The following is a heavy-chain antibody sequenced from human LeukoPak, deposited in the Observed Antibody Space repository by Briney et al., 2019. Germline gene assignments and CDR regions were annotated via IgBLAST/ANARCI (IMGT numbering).Heavy chain of an antibody. CDR3: AEGPGSSGPTGAYYYYYGMDV. D-gene: IGHD3-22*01. CDR1: GFTFSSYA. CDR2: ISGSGGST. Sequence: PGASLRLSCAASGFTFSSYAMSWVRQAPGKGLEWVSAISGSGGSTYYADSVKGRFTISRDNSKNTLYLQMNSLGAEDTAVYYCAEGPGSSGPTGAYYYYYGMDVWGQGTTVTVSS. J-gene: IGHJ6*02. V-gene: IGHV3-23*01.